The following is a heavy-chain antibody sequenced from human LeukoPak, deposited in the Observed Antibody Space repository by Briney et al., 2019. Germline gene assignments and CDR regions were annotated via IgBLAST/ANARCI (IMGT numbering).Heavy chain of an antibody. CDR2: ISGSGGST. CDR1: GFTFSSYA. D-gene: IGHD5-12*01. J-gene: IGHJ4*02. V-gene: IGHV3-23*01. CDR3: AKDNSGYEVKDDY. Sequence: GGSLRLSCAASGFTFSSYAMSWVRQAPGKGLEWVSAISGSGGSTYYADSVKGRFTTSRDNSKNTLYLQMNSLRAEDTAVYYCAKDNSGYEVKDDYWGQGTLVTVSS.